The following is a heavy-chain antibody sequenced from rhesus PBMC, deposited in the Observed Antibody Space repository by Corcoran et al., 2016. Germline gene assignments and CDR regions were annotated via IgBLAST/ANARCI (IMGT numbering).Heavy chain of an antibody. CDR2: IYGSSTST. CDR1: GGSISDSYR. V-gene: IGHV4S10*01. J-gene: IGHJ4*01. Sequence: QVQLQESGPGVVKPSETLSLTCAVSGGSISDSYRWSWIRQPPGKGLEWIGYIYGSSTSTNYNPSLKSRVTISKDTSKNQFSLKLSSVTAADTAVYYCARDHFMVATGIDYWGQGVLVTVSS. D-gene: IGHD4-4*01. CDR3: ARDHFMVATGIDY.